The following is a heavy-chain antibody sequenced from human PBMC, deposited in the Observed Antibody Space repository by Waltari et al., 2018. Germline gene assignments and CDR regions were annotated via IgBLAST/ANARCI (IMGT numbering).Heavy chain of an antibody. J-gene: IGHJ2*01. D-gene: IGHD5-12*01. CDR3: ARSDVEMATITRYFDL. Sequence: QVQLQQWGAGLLKPSETLSLTCAVYGGSFSGYYWSWIRQPPGKGLEWIGEINHSGSTNYNPSLKSRVTISVDTSKNQFSLKLSSVTAADTAVYYCARSDVEMATITRYFDLWGRGTLVTVSS. CDR2: INHSGST. CDR1: GGSFSGYY. V-gene: IGHV4-34*01.